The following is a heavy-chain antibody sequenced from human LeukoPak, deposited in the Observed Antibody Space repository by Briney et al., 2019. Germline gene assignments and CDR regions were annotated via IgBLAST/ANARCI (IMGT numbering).Heavy chain of an antibody. CDR1: GFTFSSYS. V-gene: IGHV3-21*01. Sequence: GGSLRLSCAASGFTFSSYSVNWVRQAPGKGLEWVSSISSSSSYIYYADSVKGRFTISRDNAKNSLYLQMNSLRAEDTAVYYCARDRQSPGSQGNAFDIWGQGTMVTVSS. D-gene: IGHD1-26*01. CDR2: ISSSSSYI. CDR3: ARDRQSPGSQGNAFDI. J-gene: IGHJ3*02.